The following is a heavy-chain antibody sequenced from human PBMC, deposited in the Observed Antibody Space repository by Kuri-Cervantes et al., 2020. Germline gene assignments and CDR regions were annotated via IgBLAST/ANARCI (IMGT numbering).Heavy chain of an antibody. V-gene: IGHV4-61*02. Sequence: SCTVSGGSISSGSYYWSWIRQPAGKGLEWIGRIYTSGSTNYNPSLKSRVTISVDTSKNQFSLKLSSVTAADTAVYYCARVGSRRASHFDYWGQGTLVTVSS. J-gene: IGHJ4*02. CDR3: ARVGSRRASHFDY. D-gene: IGHD2-15*01. CDR1: GGSISSGSYY. CDR2: IYTSGST.